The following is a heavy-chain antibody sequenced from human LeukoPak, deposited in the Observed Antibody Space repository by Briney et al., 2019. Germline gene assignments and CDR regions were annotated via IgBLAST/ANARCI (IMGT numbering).Heavy chain of an antibody. CDR3: ARHRRIWRSGGWYYYYYYMDV. CDR2: IYYSGST. D-gene: IGHD6-19*01. V-gene: IGHV4-39*01. J-gene: IGHJ6*03. Sequence: PSETLSLTCTASGGSISSSSYYWGWIRQPPGKGLEWIGSIYYSGSTYYNPSLKSRVTISVDTSKNQFSLKLSSVTAADTAVYYCARHRRIWRSGGWYYYYYYMDVWGKGTTVTISS. CDR1: GGSISSSSYY.